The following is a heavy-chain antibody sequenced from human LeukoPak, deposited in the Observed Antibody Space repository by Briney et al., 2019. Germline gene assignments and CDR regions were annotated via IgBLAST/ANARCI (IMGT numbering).Heavy chain of an antibody. J-gene: IGHJ5*02. Sequence: SETLSLTCTVSGGSISSYYWSWIRQPAGKGLEWIGRIYTSGSTNYNPSLKSRVTMSVDTSKNQFSLKLSSVTAADSAVYYCARDAYDSSGLLRFLWFDPWGQGTLVTVSS. CDR3: ARDAYDSSGLLRFLWFDP. CDR2: IYTSGST. CDR1: GGSISSYY. V-gene: IGHV4-4*07. D-gene: IGHD3-22*01.